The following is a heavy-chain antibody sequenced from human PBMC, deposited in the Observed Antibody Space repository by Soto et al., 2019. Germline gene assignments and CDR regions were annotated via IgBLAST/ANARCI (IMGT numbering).Heavy chain of an antibody. J-gene: IGHJ4*01. CDR2: VSTVVDVH. CDR1: DFNLTRHI. CDR3: GKTVWPTNHDDY. D-gene: IGHD1-1*01. Sequence: GGSLRLSCSASDFNLTRHIINWVRQAAGKGLVWVSSVSTVVDVHFYARSVWGRFSVSGDISTNTVYLHMYYLRIEDTAIYFCGKTVWPTNHDDYWGYLTLVTDST. V-gene: IGHV3-23*01.